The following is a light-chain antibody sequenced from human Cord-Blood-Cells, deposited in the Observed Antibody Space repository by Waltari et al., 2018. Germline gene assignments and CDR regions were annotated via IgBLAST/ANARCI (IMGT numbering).Light chain of an antibody. V-gene: IGLV3-21*02. J-gene: IGLJ2*01. CDR2: DDS. CDR3: QVWDSSSDHPV. Sequence: SYVLTQPPSVSVATGQTARITCGGNKIGSKSVHWYQQKPGQAPVLVFYDDSDRPSGIPGRFSGSNSGNTATLTISRVEAGDEADYYCQVWDSSSDHPVFGGGTKLTVL. CDR1: KIGSKS.